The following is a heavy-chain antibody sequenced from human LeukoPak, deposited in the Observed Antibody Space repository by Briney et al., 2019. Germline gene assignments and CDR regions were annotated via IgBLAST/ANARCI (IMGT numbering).Heavy chain of an antibody. J-gene: IGHJ4*02. CDR1: GLNFRTPW. D-gene: IGHD6-13*01. Sequence: GGSLRLSCTASGLNFRTPWMSWVRQSPGKGLEFLANIKYDGTVKNYADSVKGRFTISRDNPKNSLYLQMDSLRAEDTAVYYCARDPDSSSFGYWGQGALVTVSS. CDR2: IKYDGTVK. V-gene: IGHV3-7*01. CDR3: ARDPDSSSFGY.